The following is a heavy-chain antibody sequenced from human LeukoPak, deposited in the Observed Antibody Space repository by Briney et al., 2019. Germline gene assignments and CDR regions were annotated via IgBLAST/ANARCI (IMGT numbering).Heavy chain of an antibody. CDR1: VISNS. CDR2: LYAGGSI. Sequence: GGSLRLSCAASVISNSMSWVHQAPGKGLEWVSILYAGGSIYYADSVRGRFIISRDNSKNTVYLQMNSLRVEDTGVYYCTSKIYNQPNYWGQGTPVTVSS. J-gene: IGHJ1*01. D-gene: IGHD1-14*01. CDR3: TSKIYNQPNY. V-gene: IGHV3-66*01.